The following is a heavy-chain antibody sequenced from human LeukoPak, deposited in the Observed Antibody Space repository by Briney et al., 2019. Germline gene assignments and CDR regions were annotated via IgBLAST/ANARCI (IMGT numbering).Heavy chain of an antibody. CDR2: IYYSGST. Sequence: PSETLSLTCTVSGGSISSYYWSWIRQPPGKGLEWIGYIYYSGSTNYNPSLKSRVTISVDTSKNQFSLKLSSVTAADTAVYYCARRVLLWFRFDPWGQGTLVTVSS. CDR3: ARRVLLWFRFDP. D-gene: IGHD3-10*01. CDR1: GGSISSYY. V-gene: IGHV4-59*12. J-gene: IGHJ5*02.